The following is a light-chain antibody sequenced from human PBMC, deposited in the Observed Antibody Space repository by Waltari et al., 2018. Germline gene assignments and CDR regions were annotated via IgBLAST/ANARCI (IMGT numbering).Light chain of an antibody. CDR2: GAS. CDR1: QSVSSSY. J-gene: IGKJ1*01. V-gene: IGKV3-20*01. Sequence: EIVLTQSPGTLHLSPGERATLSCRASQSVSSSYLSWYQQNPVQAPRPRIHGASSSATGIPDSFSGSGSGTDFTLTIRRLEPEDFAVYYCQQYGSSPQTFGQGTKVEIK. CDR3: QQYGSSPQT.